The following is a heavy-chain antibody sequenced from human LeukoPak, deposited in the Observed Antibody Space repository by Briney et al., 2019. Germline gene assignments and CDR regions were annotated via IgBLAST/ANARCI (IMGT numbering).Heavy chain of an antibody. V-gene: IGHV3-21*01. Sequence: PGGSLRLSCAASGFTFSSYSMNWVRQAPGKGLEWVSSISSSSSYIYYADSVKGRFTISRDNAKNSLYLQMNSLRAEDTAVYYCARWDSSSWSYYYYGMDVWGKGTTVTVSS. CDR3: ARWDSSSWSYYYYGMDV. J-gene: IGHJ6*04. CDR2: ISSSSSYI. D-gene: IGHD6-13*01. CDR1: GFTFSSYS.